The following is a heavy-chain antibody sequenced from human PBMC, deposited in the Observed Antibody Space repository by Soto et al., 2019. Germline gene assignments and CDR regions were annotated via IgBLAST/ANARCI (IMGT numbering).Heavy chain of an antibody. CDR2: IYYSGSS. CDR3: ERANARYSSSWPISYYYGMDV. CDR1: VFTIRNGGYY. J-gene: IGHJ6*02. D-gene: IGHD6-13*01. V-gene: IGHV4-31*01. Sequence: LCHTFTLFVFTIRNGGYYLGWTHQRSGTDLEWIEYIYYSGSSFYNPSLRSLVTLSLDTSKNQFSLRVRSVTAADTAVYYCERANARYSSSWPISYYYGMDVWGQGTTVTVS.